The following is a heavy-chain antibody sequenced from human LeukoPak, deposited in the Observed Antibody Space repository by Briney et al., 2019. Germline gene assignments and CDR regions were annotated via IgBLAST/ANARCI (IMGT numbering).Heavy chain of an antibody. CDR1: GGSISSYY. D-gene: IGHD3-9*01. J-gene: IGHJ4*02. CDR2: IYYSGST. Sequence: SETLSLTCTVSGGSISSYYWSWIRRPPGKGLEWIGYIYYSGSTNYNPSLKSRVTISVDTSKSQFSLKLSSVTAADTAVYYCARHHDILTGYPPELDYWGQGTLVTVSS. CDR3: ARHHDILTGYPPELDY. V-gene: IGHV4-59*08.